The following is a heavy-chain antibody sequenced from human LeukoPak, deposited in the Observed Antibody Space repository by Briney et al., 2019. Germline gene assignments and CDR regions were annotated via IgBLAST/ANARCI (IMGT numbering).Heavy chain of an antibody. CDR2: INEDGSTT. V-gene: IGHV3-74*01. Sequence: GGSLRLSCAASGFTFSSNWMHWVRQAPGKGLVWVSRINEDGSTTNYADSVKGRSTIFRDNAKNTLYLQMNSLRAEDTAVYYCVRDLGGRSGHWGQGTLVTDSS. CDR1: GFTFSSNW. CDR3: VRDLGGRSGH. J-gene: IGHJ4*02. D-gene: IGHD1-26*01.